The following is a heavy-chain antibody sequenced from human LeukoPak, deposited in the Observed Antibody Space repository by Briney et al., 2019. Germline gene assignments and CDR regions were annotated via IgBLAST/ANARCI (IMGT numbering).Heavy chain of an antibody. CDR2: ISGIGDTL. V-gene: IGHV3-23*01. CDR3: AKKNGGGWPTIFFDY. Sequence: PGGSLRLSCVASGFSFSINAMIWVRQAPGKGLELVSGISGIGDTLFYSDPVKGRFTISRDNSKNTVYLQMISLRVEDSAVYYCAKKNGGGWPTIFFDYWGQGILVTVSS. D-gene: IGHD6-19*01. CDR1: GFSFSINA. J-gene: IGHJ4*02.